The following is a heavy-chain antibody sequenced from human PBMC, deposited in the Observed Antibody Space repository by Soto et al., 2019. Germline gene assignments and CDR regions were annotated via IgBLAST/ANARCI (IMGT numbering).Heavy chain of an antibody. D-gene: IGHD2-2*01. CDR3: ARGGMVIIPTATAFDY. Sequence: PGESLKISCEASGYTFTNYWIGWVRQMPGTGLEWMGIIYPRDSDTRYSPSFQDQVTMSVATSKNQFSLTLSSVTAADTAVYYCARGGMVIIPTATAFDYWGQGTLVTVSS. J-gene: IGHJ4*02. CDR2: IYPRDSDT. CDR1: GYTFTNYW. V-gene: IGHV5-51*01.